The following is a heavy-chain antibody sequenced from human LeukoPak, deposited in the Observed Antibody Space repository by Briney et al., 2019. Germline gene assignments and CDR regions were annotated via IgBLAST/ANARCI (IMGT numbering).Heavy chain of an antibody. Sequence: GRSLRLSCAASGFTFSSYGMHWFRQAPGKGLEWVAVIWYDGSNKYYADSVKGRFTISRDNAKNSLYLQMNSLRAEDTAVYYCAGGGGDVWGQGTTVTVSS. CDR3: AGGGGDV. D-gene: IGHD2-15*01. CDR1: GFTFSSYG. CDR2: IWYDGSNK. V-gene: IGHV3-33*03. J-gene: IGHJ6*02.